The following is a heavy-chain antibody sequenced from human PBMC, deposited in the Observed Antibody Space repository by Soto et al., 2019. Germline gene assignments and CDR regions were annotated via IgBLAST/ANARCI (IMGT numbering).Heavy chain of an antibody. CDR1: GGSISSGGYY. J-gene: IGHJ6*02. CDR3: ARFCGGDCHHGMDV. CDR2: VYYSGST. D-gene: IGHD2-21*02. Sequence: QVQLQESGPGLVKPSQTLSLTCTVSGGSISSGGYYWSWIRQHPGKGLEWIGYVYYSGSTYYNPSLKSRVTISVNTSKNQFSLKLSSVTAADTAVYYCARFCGGDCHHGMDVWGQGTTVTVSS. V-gene: IGHV4-31*03.